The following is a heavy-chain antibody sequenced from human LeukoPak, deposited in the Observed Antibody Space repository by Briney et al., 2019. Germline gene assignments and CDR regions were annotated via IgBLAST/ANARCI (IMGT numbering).Heavy chain of an antibody. CDR3: ARARGRWHLLPLDF. J-gene: IGHJ4*02. Sequence: GGSLRLSCPASGFSFSNFAIHWVRQAPGKGLEWLAVISHDGGTKHYADSVKGRFTISRDNSNNSLPLQMNSLSAEDTAVYYCARARGRWHLLPLDFWGQGTLVTVSS. CDR2: ISHDGGTK. D-gene: IGHD1-26*01. CDR1: GFSFSNFA. V-gene: IGHV3-30*04.